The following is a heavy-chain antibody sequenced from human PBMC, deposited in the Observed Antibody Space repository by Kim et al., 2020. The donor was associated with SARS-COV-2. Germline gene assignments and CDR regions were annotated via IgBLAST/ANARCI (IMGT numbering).Heavy chain of an antibody. CDR3: AREPPMVRGVIRGARDYYYGMDV. J-gene: IGHJ6*02. V-gene: IGHV4-31*03. D-gene: IGHD3-10*01. Sequence: SETLSLTCTVSGGSISSGGYYWSWIRQHPGKGLEWIGYIYYSGSTYYNPSLKSRVTISVDTSKNQFSLKLSSVTAADTAVYYCAREPPMVRGVIRGARDYYYGMDVWGQGTTVTVSS. CDR2: IYYSGST. CDR1: GGSISSGGYY.